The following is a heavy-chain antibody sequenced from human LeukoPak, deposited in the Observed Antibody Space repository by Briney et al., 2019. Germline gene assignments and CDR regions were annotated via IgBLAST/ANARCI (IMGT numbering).Heavy chain of an antibody. V-gene: IGHV4-61*02. Sequence: PSETLSLTCTVSGGSISSSSYYWSWIRQPAGKGLEWIGRIYTSGSTNYNPSLKSRVTMSVDTSKNQFSLKLSSVTAADTAVYYCARSRGWLQSHPLGYWGQGTLVTVSS. CDR2: IYTSGST. J-gene: IGHJ4*02. CDR3: ARSRGWLQSHPLGY. CDR1: GGSISSSSYY. D-gene: IGHD5-24*01.